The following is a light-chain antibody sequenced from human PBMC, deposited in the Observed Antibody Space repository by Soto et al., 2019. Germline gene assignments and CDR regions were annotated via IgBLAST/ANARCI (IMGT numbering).Light chain of an antibody. CDR2: CAS. J-gene: IGKJ2*01. Sequence: ESVLTQSPGTLSLPPGERATLSCRASQSVSSSYLAWYQQKPGQAPRLLIYCASSRATGIPDRFSGSGSGTDFTLTISRLEREDFAVYYCQQYGSSPPYTFGQGTKLEIK. CDR1: QSVSSSY. V-gene: IGKV3-20*01. CDR3: QQYGSSPPYT.